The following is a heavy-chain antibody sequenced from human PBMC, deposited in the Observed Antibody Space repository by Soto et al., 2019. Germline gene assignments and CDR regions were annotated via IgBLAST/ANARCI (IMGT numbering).Heavy chain of an antibody. CDR2: ISGSGGSR. CDR3: AKRELVLDY. J-gene: IGHJ4*02. D-gene: IGHD6-13*01. V-gene: IGHV3-23*01. Sequence: EAQLLESGGGLVQPGGSLRLSCAASGFTFSSYAMSWVRQAPGKGLEWVSGISGSGGSRNYADSVKGRFTISRDNSKNTLYLQMNSLRAEDTAVYYCAKRELVLDYWGQGTLVTVSS. CDR1: GFTFSSYA.